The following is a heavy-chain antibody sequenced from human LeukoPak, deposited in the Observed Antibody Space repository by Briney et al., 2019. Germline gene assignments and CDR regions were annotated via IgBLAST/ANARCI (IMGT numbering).Heavy chain of an antibody. CDR1: GYTFTSYG. D-gene: IGHD3-10*01. J-gene: IGHJ6*02. CDR3: ASHYYGSGSRGMDV. V-gene: IGHV1-18*01. CDR2: ISAYNGNT. Sequence: ASVKVSCKASGYTFTSYGISWVRQAPGQGLEWMGWISAYNGNTNYAQKFQGRVTITADKSTSTAYMELSSLRSEDTAVYYCASHYYGSGSRGMDVWGQGTTVTVSS.